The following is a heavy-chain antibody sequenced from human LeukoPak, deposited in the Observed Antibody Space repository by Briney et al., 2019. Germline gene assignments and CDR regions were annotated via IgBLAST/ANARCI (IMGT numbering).Heavy chain of an antibody. CDR3: ARAVLVGATFYDAFDI. CDR1: GFTFSTYS. V-gene: IGHV3-21*01. J-gene: IGHJ3*02. Sequence: GGSLRLSCAASGFTFSTYSMDWVRQAPGKGLEWVSSISSSSSYIYYADSMKGRFTISRDNAKNSLYLQMNRLRAEDTAVYYCARAVLVGATFYDAFDIWGQGTMVTVSS. D-gene: IGHD1-26*01. CDR2: ISSSSSYI.